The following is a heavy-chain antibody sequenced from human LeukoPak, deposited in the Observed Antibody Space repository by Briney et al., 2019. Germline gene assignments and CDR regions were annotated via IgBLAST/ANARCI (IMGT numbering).Heavy chain of an antibody. D-gene: IGHD6-13*01. CDR1: GCSISSGYY. CDR2: IYHSGST. CDR3: ARHGRRIAAAGRGRNWFDP. J-gene: IGHJ5*02. Sequence: SETLSLTCTVSGCSISSGYYWGWIRQPPGKGLEWIGSIYHSGSTYYNPSLKSRVTISVDTSKNQFSLKLSSVTAADTAVYYCARHGRRIAAAGRGRNWFDPWGQGTLVTVSS. V-gene: IGHV4-38-2*02.